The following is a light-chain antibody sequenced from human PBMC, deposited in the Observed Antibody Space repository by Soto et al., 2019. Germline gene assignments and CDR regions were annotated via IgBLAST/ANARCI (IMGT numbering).Light chain of an antibody. CDR1: QSLFYSSNNNNY. CDR2: WAS. CDR3: QQYYSNPFT. Sequence: DIVMPQSPDSLAVSLGEWATIHCKSSQSLFYSSNNNNYLAWYKQKPGQPPKLLIYWASTRETGVPDRVSGSGSGTDFTLTISSLQAEDVEVYYCQQYYSNPFTFGGGTKVDIK. J-gene: IGKJ4*01. V-gene: IGKV4-1*01.